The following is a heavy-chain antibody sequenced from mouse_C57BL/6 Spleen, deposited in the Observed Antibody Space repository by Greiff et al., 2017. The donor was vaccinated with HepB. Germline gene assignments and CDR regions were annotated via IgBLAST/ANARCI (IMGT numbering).Heavy chain of an antibody. J-gene: IGHJ1*03. V-gene: IGHV1-52*01. CDR2: IDPSDSET. D-gene: IGHD2-12*01. CDR3: ARGDDGWYFDV. Sequence: VQLQQPGAELVRPGSSVKLSCKASGYTFTSYWMHWVKQRPIQGLEWIGNIDPSDSETHYNQKFKDKATLTVDKSASTAYMQLSSLTSEDSAVYYCARGDDGWYFDVWGTGTTVTVSS. CDR1: GYTFTSYW.